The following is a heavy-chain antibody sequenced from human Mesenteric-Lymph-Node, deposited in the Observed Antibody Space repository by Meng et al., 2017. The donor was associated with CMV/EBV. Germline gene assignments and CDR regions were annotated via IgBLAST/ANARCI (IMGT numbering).Heavy chain of an antibody. CDR3: SIGNRFRLGNFDY. Sequence: GESLKISCAVSGFTVSNNYMSWVRQAPGKGLECVSLIDSGGTTNYADSVKGRFRISRDNSKNTLYLQMNSLRAEDTAMYYCSIGNRFRLGNFDYWGQGTLVTVSS. CDR2: IDSGGTT. J-gene: IGHJ4*02. D-gene: IGHD1-14*01. CDR1: GFTVSNNY. V-gene: IGHV3-53*01.